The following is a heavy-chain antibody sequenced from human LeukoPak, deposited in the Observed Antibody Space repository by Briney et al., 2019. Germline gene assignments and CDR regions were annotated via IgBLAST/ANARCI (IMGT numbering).Heavy chain of an antibody. CDR2: IYYGGST. CDR1: GGSISSGDYY. CDR3: AREVPGLHRYNWFDP. D-gene: IGHD4-11*01. V-gene: IGHV4-30-4*08. J-gene: IGHJ5*02. Sequence: PSETLSLTCTVSGGSISSGDYYWSWIRQPPGKGLEWIGYIYYGGSTYYNPSLKSRVTISVDTSKNQFSLKLSSVTAADTAVYYCAREVPGLHRYNWFDPWGQGTLVTVSS.